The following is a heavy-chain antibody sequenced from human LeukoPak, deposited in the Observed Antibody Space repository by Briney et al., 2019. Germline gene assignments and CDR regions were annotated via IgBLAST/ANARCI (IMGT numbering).Heavy chain of an antibody. V-gene: IGHV3-48*03. D-gene: IGHD5/OR15-5a*01. CDR3: ARDKSISTFDY. J-gene: IGHJ4*02. CDR2: ISSAGITI. Sequence: PGGSLRLSCAASGFTFSSYEMNWVRQAPGKGLEWVSYISSAGITIYYADSVKGRFTISRDNAKNSLYLQMNSLRAEDTAVYYCARDKSISTFDYWGQGTLVTVSS. CDR1: GFTFSSYE.